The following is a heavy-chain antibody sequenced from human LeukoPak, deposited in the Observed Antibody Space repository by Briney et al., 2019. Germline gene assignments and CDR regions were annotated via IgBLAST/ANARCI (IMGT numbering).Heavy chain of an antibody. Sequence: GGSLRLSCAASGFTFSSYAMHWVRQAPGKGLEWVAVISYDGSNKYYADSVKGRFTISRDNSKNTLYLQMNSLRAEDTAVYYCARGGPTGALDYWGQGTLVTVSS. J-gene: IGHJ4*02. CDR2: ISYDGSNK. D-gene: IGHD7-27*01. CDR3: ARGGPTGALDY. CDR1: GFTFSSYA. V-gene: IGHV3-30-3*01.